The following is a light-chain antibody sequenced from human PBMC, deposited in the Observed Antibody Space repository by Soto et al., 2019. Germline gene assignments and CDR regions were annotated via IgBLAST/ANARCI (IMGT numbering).Light chain of an antibody. V-gene: IGLV1-47*02. Sequence: QSVLTQPPSASGTPGQRVTISCSGSRSNIGSNYVYWYQQLPGTAPKLLIYDNNQRPSGVPDRFSGSKSGTSASLAISGLWSEDEADYYCAAWDDSLSVFYVFGTGTKVTVL. J-gene: IGLJ1*01. CDR2: DNN. CDR1: RSNIGSNY. CDR3: AAWDDSLSVFYV.